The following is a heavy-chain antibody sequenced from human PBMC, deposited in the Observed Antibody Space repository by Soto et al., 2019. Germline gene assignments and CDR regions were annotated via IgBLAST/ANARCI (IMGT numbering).Heavy chain of an antibody. V-gene: IGHV3-21*01. J-gene: IGHJ4*02. CDR1: GFTFSSYS. CDR2: ISSSSSYI. CDR3: ARDGGWYSTTQRELDY. D-gene: IGHD6-19*01. Sequence: GSLRLSCAASGFTFSSYSMNWVRQAPGKGLEWVSSISSSSSYIYYADSVKGRFTISRDNAKNSLYLQMNSLRAEDTAVYYCARDGGWYSTTQRELDYWGQGTLVTVSS.